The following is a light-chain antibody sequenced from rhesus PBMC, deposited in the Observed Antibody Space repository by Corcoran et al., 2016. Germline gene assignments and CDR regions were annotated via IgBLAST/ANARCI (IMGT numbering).Light chain of an antibody. V-gene: IGKV1-38*01. CDR1: QGISRY. CDR3: PHRDSYPFT. CDR2: DAS. Sequence: DIQLTQSPSSLSASVGDRVTITCRASQGISRYLAWYQQKSGKAPKLLFYDASNLQSWVPSRFSGSGSGTDFTLPIRSLQPEDFATYYCPHRDSYPFTFGPGTKLDIK. J-gene: IGKJ3*01.